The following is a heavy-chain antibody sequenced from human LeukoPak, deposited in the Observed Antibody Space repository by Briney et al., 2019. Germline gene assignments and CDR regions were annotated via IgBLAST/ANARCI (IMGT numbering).Heavy chain of an antibody. J-gene: IGHJ6*02. CDR2: ISAYNGNT. CDR1: GYTFTSYG. Sequence: GASVKVSCKASGYTFTSYGISWVRQAPGQGLEWMGWISAYNGNTNYAQKLQGRVTMTTDTSTSTAYMELRSLRSDDTAVYYCAKDIRALRGTGSDYYYYGMDVWGQGTTVTVSS. V-gene: IGHV1-18*01. D-gene: IGHD1-14*01. CDR3: AKDIRALRGTGSDYYYYGMDV.